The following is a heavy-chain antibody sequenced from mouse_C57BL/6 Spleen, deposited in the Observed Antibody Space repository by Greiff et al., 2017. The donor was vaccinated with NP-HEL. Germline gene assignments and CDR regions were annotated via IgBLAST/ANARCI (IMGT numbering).Heavy chain of an antibody. J-gene: IGHJ3*01. CDR3: ARGYYDYDGAWFAY. D-gene: IGHD2-4*01. Sequence: VQLVESGAELMKPGASVKLSCKATGYTFTGYWIEWVKQRPGHGLEWIGEILPGSGSTNYNEKFKGKATVTADTSSNTAYMQLSSLTTEDSASYYCARGYYDYDGAWFAYWGQGTLVTVSA. CDR2: ILPGSGST. V-gene: IGHV1-9*01. CDR1: GYTFTGYW.